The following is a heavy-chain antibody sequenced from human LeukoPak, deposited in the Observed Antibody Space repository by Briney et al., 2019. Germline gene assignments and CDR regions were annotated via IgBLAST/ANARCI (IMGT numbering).Heavy chain of an antibody. CDR3: ARVDYDSSGYFDY. Sequence: SETLSLTCTVSGGSISTFYWSWLRQPPGKQLEWIGYVYYSGSTNYHPSFKPRVTISVDTSKNQFSLKLSSVTPADTAVYYCARVDYDSSGYFDYWGQGTLVTVSS. V-gene: IGHV4-59*01. J-gene: IGHJ4*02. D-gene: IGHD3-22*01. CDR2: VYYSGST. CDR1: GGSISTFY.